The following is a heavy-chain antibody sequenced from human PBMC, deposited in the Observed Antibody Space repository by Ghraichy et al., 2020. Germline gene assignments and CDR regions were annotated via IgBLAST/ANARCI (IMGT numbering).Heavy chain of an antibody. CDR3: AKDKGGYSAYDHHSYGMDV. CDR1: GFSFSSYG. CDR2: ISYDGSNK. J-gene: IGHJ6*02. V-gene: IGHV3-30*18. Sequence: GGSLRLSCAASGFSFSSYGMHWVRKVPGKGLEWGAVISYDGSNKYYADSVKGRLTISRDNSKNTLYLQMNSLRAEDTAVYYCAKDKGGYSAYDHHSYGMDVWGQGTTVTVS. D-gene: IGHD5-12*01.